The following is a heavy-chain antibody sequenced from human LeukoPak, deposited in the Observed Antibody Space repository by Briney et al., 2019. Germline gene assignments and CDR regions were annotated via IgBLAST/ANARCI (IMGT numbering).Heavy chain of an antibody. CDR1: GFTFSNAW. CDR2: IKTKTDGGTT. Sequence: GGSLRLSCAASGFTFSNAWMSWVRQAPGKGLEWVGRIKTKTDGGTTDYAAPVKGRFTIARDDSKNTLYLQMNSLKTEDTAVYYCTTVAYHSSGYYSYYFDYWGQGTLATVSS. V-gene: IGHV3-15*01. J-gene: IGHJ4*02. D-gene: IGHD3-22*01. CDR3: TTVAYHSSGYYSYYFDY.